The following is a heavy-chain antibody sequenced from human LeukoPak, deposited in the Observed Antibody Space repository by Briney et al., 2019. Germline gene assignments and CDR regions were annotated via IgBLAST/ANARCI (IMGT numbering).Heavy chain of an antibody. Sequence: ASVKVSCKASGGTLSCYTISWVRQAPGQGLEWMGRIIPILGIANYAQKFQGRVTITADKSTSTAYMEPSSPRSEDTAVYHYASINTVRRHEYWGQGTLVTVSS. CDR3: ASINTVRRHEY. J-gene: IGHJ4*02. CDR2: IIPILGIA. V-gene: IGHV1-69*02. CDR1: GGTLSCYT. D-gene: IGHD4-17*01.